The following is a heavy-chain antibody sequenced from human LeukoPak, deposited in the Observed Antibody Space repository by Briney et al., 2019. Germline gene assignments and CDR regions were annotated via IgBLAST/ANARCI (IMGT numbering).Heavy chain of an antibody. J-gene: IGHJ3*02. CDR3: AKKFDSRGLAGAFDI. D-gene: IGHD6-19*01. Sequence: DSVKGRFTISRDSSKNTLYLQMNSLRTEDTAVYYCAKKFDSRGLAGAFDIWGQGTMVTVSS. V-gene: IGHV3-30*02.